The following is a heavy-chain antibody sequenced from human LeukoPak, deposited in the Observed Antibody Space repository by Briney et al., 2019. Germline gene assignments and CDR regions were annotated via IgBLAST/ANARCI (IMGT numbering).Heavy chain of an antibody. V-gene: IGHV3-74*01. J-gene: IGHJ3*01. D-gene: IGHD1-26*01. CDR2: INSDGSST. CDR3: ARAIGARWELLGAFDF. Sequence: GGSLRLSCAASGFTSSSYWMHWVRQAPGKGLVWVSRINSDGSSTSYADSVKGRFTISRDNAKNTLYLQMNSLRVEDTAVYYCARAIGARWELLGAFDFWGQGTMVTVSS. CDR1: GFTSSSYW.